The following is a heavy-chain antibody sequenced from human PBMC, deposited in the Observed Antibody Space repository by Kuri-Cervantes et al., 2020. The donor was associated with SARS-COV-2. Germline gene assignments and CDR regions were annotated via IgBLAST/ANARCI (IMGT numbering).Heavy chain of an antibody. CDR1: GFTLSSYW. V-gene: IGHV3-74*01. CDR3: ARDLTLGYCSGGSCYYYYYGMDV. Sequence: GESLKISCAASGFTLSSYWVHWVRQAPGKGLVWVSRINSDGSSTSYADSVKGRFTISRDNAKNTLYLQMNSLRAEDTAVYYCARDLTLGYCSGGSCYYYYYGMDVWGQGTTVTVSS. CDR2: INSDGSST. J-gene: IGHJ6*02. D-gene: IGHD2-15*01.